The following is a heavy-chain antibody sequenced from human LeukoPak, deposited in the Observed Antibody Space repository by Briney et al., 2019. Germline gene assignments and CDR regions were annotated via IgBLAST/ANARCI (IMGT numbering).Heavy chain of an antibody. CDR2: IYYSGSA. CDR3: AREKGPYGDYVAFDI. J-gene: IGHJ3*02. CDR1: GGSISSSTYY. Sequence: SETLSLTCTVSGGSISSSTYYWGWIRQPPGKGLEWIGNIYYSGSAYYNPSLKSRVTISVDTSKNQFSLKLSSVTAADTAVYYCAREKGPYGDYVAFDIWGQGTMVTVSS. D-gene: IGHD4-17*01. V-gene: IGHV4-39*07.